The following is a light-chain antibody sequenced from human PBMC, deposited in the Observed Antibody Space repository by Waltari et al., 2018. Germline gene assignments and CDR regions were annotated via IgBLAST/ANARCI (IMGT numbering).Light chain of an antibody. Sequence: QSVLTQPPSVSEAPRQRVTISCSGSSSNIGNTAVNWYQQLPGKAPKLLIYYDDLLPSGVSGRFSGSKSGTSASLAISGLQSEDEADYYCAAWDDSLSGVVFGGGTKLTVL. V-gene: IGLV1-36*01. CDR1: SSNIGNTA. CDR3: AAWDDSLSGVV. J-gene: IGLJ2*01. CDR2: YDD.